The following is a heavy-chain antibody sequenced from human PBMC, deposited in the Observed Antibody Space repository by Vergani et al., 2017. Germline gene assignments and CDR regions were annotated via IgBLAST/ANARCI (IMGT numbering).Heavy chain of an antibody. CDR1: GGSISSGSYY. CDR3: ARHPRDGYNWFVDYFDY. Sequence: QLQLQESGPGLVKPSQTLSLTCTVSGGSISSGSYYWSWIRQPAGKGLEWIGRIYTSGSTNYNPSLKSRVTISVDTSKNQFSLKLSSVTAADTAVYYCARHPRDGYNWFVDYFDYWGQGTLVTVSS. D-gene: IGHD5-24*01. CDR2: IYTSGST. J-gene: IGHJ4*02. V-gene: IGHV4-61*02.